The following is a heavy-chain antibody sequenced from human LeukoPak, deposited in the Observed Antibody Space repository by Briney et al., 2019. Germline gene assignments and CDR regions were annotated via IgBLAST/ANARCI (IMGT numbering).Heavy chain of an antibody. Sequence: ASVKVSCKVSGYNLTELSMHWVRQAPGKGLEWMGGFDPEDGETIYAQKFQGRVTMTEDTSTDTASMELSSLRSEDTVVYYCATRGIAAAGRVGSDYYGMDVWGQGTTVTVSS. V-gene: IGHV1-24*01. D-gene: IGHD6-13*01. CDR3: ATRGIAAAGRVGSDYYGMDV. J-gene: IGHJ6*02. CDR2: FDPEDGET. CDR1: GYNLTELS.